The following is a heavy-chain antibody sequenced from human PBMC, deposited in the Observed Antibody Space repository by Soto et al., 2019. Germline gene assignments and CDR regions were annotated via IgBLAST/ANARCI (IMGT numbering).Heavy chain of an antibody. J-gene: IGHJ4*01. CDR2: INPSGGST. D-gene: IGHD3-9*01. CDR3: ARGDVLTGYCASTLVS. Sequence: QVQLVQSGAEVKKPGASVKVSCKASGYTFTSYYMHWVRQAPGQGLEWMGIINPSGGSTSYAQKFQGRVTLARYTSTSTVCIDWGRPRSADTAVYYCARGDVLTGYCASTLVSRGQATPVTLSS. CDR1: GYTFTSYY. V-gene: IGHV1-46*01.